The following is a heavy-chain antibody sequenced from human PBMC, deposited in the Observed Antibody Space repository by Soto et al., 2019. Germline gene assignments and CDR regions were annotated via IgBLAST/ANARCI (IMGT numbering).Heavy chain of an antibody. V-gene: IGHV1-69*06. CDR2: IIPIFGTA. D-gene: IGHD3-3*01. CDR3: ASPTREWLPPARDYYYGMDV. Sequence: QVQLVQSGAEVKKPGSSVKVSCKASGGTFSSYAISWVRQAPGQGLEWMGGIIPIFGTANHAQRFQGRVTITADKPTSTAYMELSSLRSEDTAVYYCASPTREWLPPARDYYYGMDVWGQGTTVTVSS. CDR1: GGTFSSYA. J-gene: IGHJ6*02.